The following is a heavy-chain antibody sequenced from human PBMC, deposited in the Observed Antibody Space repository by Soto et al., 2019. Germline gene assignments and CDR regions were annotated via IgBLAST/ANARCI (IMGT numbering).Heavy chain of an antibody. CDR1: GGSFSGYY. CDR2: INHSGST. CDR3: ARSSLYCSGGSCYSRGAWYYYYYMDV. Sequence: SETLSLTCAVSGGSFSGYYWSWIRQPPGKGLEWIGEINHSGSTNYNPSLKSRVTISVDTSKNQFSLKLSSVTAADTAVYYCARSSLYCSGGSCYSRGAWYYYYYMDVWGKGTTVTVSS. J-gene: IGHJ6*03. V-gene: IGHV4-34*01. D-gene: IGHD2-15*01.